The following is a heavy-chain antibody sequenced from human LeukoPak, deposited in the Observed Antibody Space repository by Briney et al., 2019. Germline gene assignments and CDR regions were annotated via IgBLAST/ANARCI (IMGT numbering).Heavy chain of an antibody. CDR2: IYYSGTT. V-gene: IGHV4-39*07. D-gene: IGHD2-2*01. J-gene: IGHJ5*02. CDR3: ARDLGVVPAWGWFDP. Sequence: SETLSLTCTVSGDSINNNAYYWAWIRQPPGKGLEWIGNIYYSGTTFYNPSLKTRATLSIDTSKNQFSLKMNSVTAADTAVYYCARDLGVVPAWGWFDPWGQGTLVTVSS. CDR1: GDSINNNAYY.